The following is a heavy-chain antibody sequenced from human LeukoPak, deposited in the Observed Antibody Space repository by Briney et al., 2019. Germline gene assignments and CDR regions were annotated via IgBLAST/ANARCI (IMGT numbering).Heavy chain of an antibody. CDR1: GFSLSARGVG. D-gene: IGHD3-22*01. CDR3: AHRQNYSDSSIFDY. V-gene: IGHV2-5*02. Sequence: SGPTLVKPTQTLTLTCTFSGFSLSARGVGVGWIRQPPGKALEWLALIYWDDDKRYSPSLKSRLTITKDTSKNQVVLTMTNMDPVDTATYYCAHRQNYSDSSIFDYWGQGTLVTVSS. J-gene: IGHJ4*02. CDR2: IYWDDDK.